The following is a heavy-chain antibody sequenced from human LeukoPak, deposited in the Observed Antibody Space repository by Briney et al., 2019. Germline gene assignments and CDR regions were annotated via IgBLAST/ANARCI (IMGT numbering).Heavy chain of an antibody. D-gene: IGHD3-10*01. CDR1: GYTLTELS. V-gene: IGHV1-24*01. J-gene: IGHJ4*02. CDR3: ATAGITMVRGVRISYFDY. Sequence: GASVKVSCKVSGYTLTELSMHWVRQAPGKGLEWMGGFDPEDGETIYAQKFQGRVTMTEDTSTDTAYMELSSLRSEDTAVYYCATAGITMVRGVRISYFDYWGQGTLVTVSS. CDR2: FDPEDGET.